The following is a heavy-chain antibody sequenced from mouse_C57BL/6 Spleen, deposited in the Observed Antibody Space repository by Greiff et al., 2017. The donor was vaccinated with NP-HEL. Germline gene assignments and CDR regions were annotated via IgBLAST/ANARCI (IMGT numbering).Heavy chain of an antibody. V-gene: IGHV3-6*01. CDR1: GYSITSGYY. CDR3: AKGLRNYYAMDY. D-gene: IGHD1-1*01. CDR2: ISYDGSN. Sequence: EVQLVESGPGLVKPSQSLSLTCSVTGYSITSGYYWNWIRQFPGNKLEWMGYISYDGSNNYNPSLKNRISITRDTSKNRFFLKLNSVTTEDTATYYCAKGLRNYYAMDYWGQGTSVTVSS. J-gene: IGHJ4*01.